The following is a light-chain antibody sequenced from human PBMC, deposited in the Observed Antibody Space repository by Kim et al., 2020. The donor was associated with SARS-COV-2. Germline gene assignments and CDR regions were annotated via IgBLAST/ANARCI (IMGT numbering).Light chain of an antibody. Sequence: ESQGKPVTIPRTLGRGRIASNFVQGYQQRPGSAPTSVIYEDNQRPSWVPDRFSGSIDDSSNSASLTISGLKTEDEADYYCQSGRLFGGGTQLTVL. J-gene: IGLJ2*01. V-gene: IGLV6-57*03. CDR3: QSGRL. CDR2: EDN. CDR1: RGRIASNF.